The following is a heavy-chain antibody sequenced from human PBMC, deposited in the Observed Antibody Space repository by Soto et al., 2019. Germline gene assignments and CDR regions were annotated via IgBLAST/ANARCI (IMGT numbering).Heavy chain of an antibody. Sequence: ASVKVSCKASGYTFTNYGVTWVRQAPGQGLEWMGWISPYNGDTNYAQKVQGRVTMTTDTSTTTAYMELRSLKSDDTAVYYCARGGGSEHLGIEYWGQGTLVTVSS. CDR2: ISPYNGDT. J-gene: IGHJ4*02. D-gene: IGHD3-10*01. CDR1: GYTFTNYG. V-gene: IGHV1-18*01. CDR3: ARGGGSEHLGIEY.